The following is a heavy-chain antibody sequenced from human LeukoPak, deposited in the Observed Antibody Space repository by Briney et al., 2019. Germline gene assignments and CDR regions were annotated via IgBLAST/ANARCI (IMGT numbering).Heavy chain of an antibody. CDR1: GFTFSSYA. CDR3: ARDCCGGDCPSDY. CDR2: ISYDGSNK. D-gene: IGHD2-21*02. J-gene: IGHJ4*02. V-gene: IGHV3-30-3*01. Sequence: GGSLRLSCAASGFTFSSYAMHWVRQAPGKGLEWVAVISYDGSNKYYADSVKGRFTIPRDNSKNTLYLQMNSLRAEDTAVYYCARDCCGGDCPSDYWGQGTLVTVSS.